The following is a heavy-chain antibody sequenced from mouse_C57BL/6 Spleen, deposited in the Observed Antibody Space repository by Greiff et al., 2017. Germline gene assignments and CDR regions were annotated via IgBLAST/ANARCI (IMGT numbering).Heavy chain of an antibody. V-gene: IGHV1-59*01. CDR1: GYTFTSYW. D-gene: IGHD6-1*01. Sequence: VQLQQPGAELVRPGTSVKLSCKASGYTFTSYWMHWVKQRPGQGLEWIGVIDPSDSYTNYNQKFKGKATLTVDTSSSTAYMQLSSLTSEDSAVYYCARGRQNYAMEYWGQGTSGTVSS. J-gene: IGHJ4*01. CDR3: ARGRQNYAMEY. CDR2: IDPSDSYT.